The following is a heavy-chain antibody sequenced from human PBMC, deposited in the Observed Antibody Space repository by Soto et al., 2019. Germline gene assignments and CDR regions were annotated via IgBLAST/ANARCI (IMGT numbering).Heavy chain of an antibody. Sequence: QVQLVQSGAEVKKPGASVKVSCKASGYTFTGYYMHWVRQAPGQGLEWMGWINPNSGGTNYAQKFQGWVTMTRDTSISRAYMELSRLRSDDTAVYYCARGGLLWFGPPRGYGMDVWGQGTTVTVSS. D-gene: IGHD3-10*01. V-gene: IGHV1-2*04. J-gene: IGHJ6*02. CDR3: ARGGLLWFGPPRGYGMDV. CDR1: GYTFTGYY. CDR2: INPNSGGT.